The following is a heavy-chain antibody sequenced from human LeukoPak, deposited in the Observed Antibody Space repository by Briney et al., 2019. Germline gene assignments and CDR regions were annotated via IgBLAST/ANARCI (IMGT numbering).Heavy chain of an antibody. CDR2: IYPGDSDT. D-gene: IGHD6-13*01. CDR1: GYNFDNYW. J-gene: IGHJ4*02. CDR3: ASLSRGSSWYYFDY. Sequence: GESLKISCKGSGYNFDNYWIAWVRQMPGKGLEWMGIIYPGDSDTRYSPSFQGQVTISADKSISTAYLQWSSLKASDTAMYYCASLSRGSSWYYFDYWGQGTLVTVSS. V-gene: IGHV5-51*01.